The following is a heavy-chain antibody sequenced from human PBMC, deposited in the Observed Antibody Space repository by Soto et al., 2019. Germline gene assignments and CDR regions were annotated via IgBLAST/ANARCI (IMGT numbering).Heavy chain of an antibody. D-gene: IGHD2-15*01. CDR1: GGSFSGYY. CDR3: ARSSPGHCSGGSCHRRRSDY. CDR2: INHSGST. Sequence: SETLSLTCAVYGGSFSGYYWSWIRQPPGKGLEWIGEINHSGSTNYNPSLKSRVTISVDMSKNQFSLKLSSVTAADTAVYYCARSSPGHCSGGSCHRRRSDYWGQGTLVTVSS. J-gene: IGHJ4*02. V-gene: IGHV4-34*01.